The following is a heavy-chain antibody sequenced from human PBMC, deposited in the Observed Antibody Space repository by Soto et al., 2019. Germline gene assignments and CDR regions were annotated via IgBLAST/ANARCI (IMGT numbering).Heavy chain of an antibody. V-gene: IGHV3-23*01. D-gene: IGHD3-22*01. CDR2: ISGSGGST. CDR1: GFTFSSSA. Sequence: PGGSLRLSCAASGFTFSSSAMSWVRQAPGKGLEWVSTISGSGGSTYYADSVKGRFTISRDNSKNTLYLQMNSLRAEDTAVYYCAKDPNFDSNGYYYVGCFDLWGRGTLVTVSS. J-gene: IGHJ2*01. CDR3: AKDPNFDSNGYYYVGCFDL.